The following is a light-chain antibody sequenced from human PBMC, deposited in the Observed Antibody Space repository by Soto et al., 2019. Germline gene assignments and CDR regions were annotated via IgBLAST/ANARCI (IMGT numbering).Light chain of an antibody. CDR1: QSLSSW. V-gene: IGKV1-5*01. CDR2: DAS. Sequence: DIQMTQSPSTLSASVGDRVTITCRASQSLSSWLAWYQQKPGKAPKLLIYDASSLESGVSSRFSGSGSGTQFTLTISSLQPDDFASYYCQQYNSYPVTFGGGTRVEIK. J-gene: IGKJ4*01. CDR3: QQYNSYPVT.